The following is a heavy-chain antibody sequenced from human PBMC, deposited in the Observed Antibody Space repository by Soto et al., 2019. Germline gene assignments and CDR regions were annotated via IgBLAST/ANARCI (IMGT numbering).Heavy chain of an antibody. Sequence: QVQLVQSGAEVKKPGSSVKVSCKAYGGTYSSYASSWVRQAPGQGLEWMGGLIPIFGTANYAQKFQGRVTITADESTITGYMELSSLGSEYTAVYYCARRVPAAILDSYYFYGMDVWGQETTVTVS. V-gene: IGHV1-69*01. CDR2: LIPIFGTA. CDR3: ARRVPAAILDSYYFYGMDV. J-gene: IGHJ6*02. CDR1: GGTYSSYA. D-gene: IGHD2-2*02.